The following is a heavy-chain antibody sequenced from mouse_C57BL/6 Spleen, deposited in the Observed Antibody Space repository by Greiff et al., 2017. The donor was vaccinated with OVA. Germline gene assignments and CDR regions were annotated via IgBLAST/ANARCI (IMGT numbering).Heavy chain of an antibody. Sequence: VKLMESGPELVKPGASVKISCKASGYAFSSSWMNWVKQRLGKGLEWIGRIYPGDGDTNYNGTFKGKATLTADKSSSTAYMQLSSLTSEDSAVYFCARGGTTVVAPEGAMDYWGQGTSVTVSS. CDR3: ARGGTTVVAPEGAMDY. D-gene: IGHD1-1*01. CDR2: IYPGDGDT. CDR1: GYAFSSSW. V-gene: IGHV1-82*01. J-gene: IGHJ4*01.